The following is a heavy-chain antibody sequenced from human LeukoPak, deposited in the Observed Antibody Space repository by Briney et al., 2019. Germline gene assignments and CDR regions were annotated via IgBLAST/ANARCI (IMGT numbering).Heavy chain of an antibody. V-gene: IGHV1-69*04. CDR2: IIPILGIA. D-gene: IGHD3-22*01. CDR3: ASSSNYDSSGYYPDY. Sequence: SVKVSCKAPGGTFSSYAISWVRQAPGQGLEWMGRIIPILGIANYAQKFQGRVTITADKSTSTAYMELSSLRSEDTAVYYCASSSNYDSSGYYPDYWGQGTLVTVSS. CDR1: GGTFSSYA. J-gene: IGHJ4*02.